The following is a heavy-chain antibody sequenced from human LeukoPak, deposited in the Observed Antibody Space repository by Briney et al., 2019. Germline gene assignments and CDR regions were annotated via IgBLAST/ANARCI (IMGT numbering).Heavy chain of an antibody. V-gene: IGHV3-23*01. CDR2: ISGSGGST. CDR3: ARSIVVVVAATRGWFDP. Sequence: GGSLRLSCDASGFTFSDYYMSWIRQAPGKGLEWVSAISGSGGSTYYADSVKGRFTISRDNSKNTLYLQMNSLRAEDTAVYYCARSIVVVVAATRGWFDPWGQGTLVTVSS. D-gene: IGHD2-15*01. J-gene: IGHJ5*02. CDR1: GFTFSDYY.